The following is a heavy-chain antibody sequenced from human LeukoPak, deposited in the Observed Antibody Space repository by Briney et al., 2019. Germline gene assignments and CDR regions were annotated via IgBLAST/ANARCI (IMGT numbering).Heavy chain of an antibody. CDR2: ISGTGGST. J-gene: IGHJ4*02. Sequence: GGSLRLSCTASGFTFTSYAMSWVRQAPGKGLEWVSVISGTGGSTNHADSVKGRFTISRDNSKNTLYLQMNSLRAEDTAVYYCAKESGDDSSGYYEVFDYWGQGTQVIVSS. V-gene: IGHV3-23*01. CDR1: GFTFTSYA. D-gene: IGHD3-22*01. CDR3: AKESGDDSSGYYEVFDY.